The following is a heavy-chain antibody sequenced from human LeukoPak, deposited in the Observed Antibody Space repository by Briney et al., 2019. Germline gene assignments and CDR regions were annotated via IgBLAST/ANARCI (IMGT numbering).Heavy chain of an antibody. V-gene: IGHV4-59*13. Sequence: SETLSLNCTVSGGSISSYYWSWLRQPQGQGLEWIGYIYYSGSTNYSPTLKSRVTISVDTSKSQVSLKLSSVTAADTAVYYCARENYDFWSGYHHFDYWGQGTLVTVSS. J-gene: IGHJ4*02. CDR2: IYYSGST. CDR3: ARENYDFWSGYHHFDY. D-gene: IGHD3-3*01. CDR1: GGSISSYY.